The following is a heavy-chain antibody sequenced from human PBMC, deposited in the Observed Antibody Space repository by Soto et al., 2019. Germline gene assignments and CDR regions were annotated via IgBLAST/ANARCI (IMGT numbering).Heavy chain of an antibody. V-gene: IGHV1-18*01. Sequence: QVQLVQSGAGVKKPGASVRVSCKASGYTFTSYGISWVRQAPGQGLEWVGWISAYNGNTNYAQKVQGRVTMTTHTSTSTAYVALSSLRSDATAAYSCTSAVGESELLHFGYCDLWTRGTLVTVSS. J-gene: IGHJ2*01. D-gene: IGHD1-26*01. CDR1: GYTFTSYG. CDR2: ISAYNGNT. CDR3: TSAVGESELLHFGYCDL.